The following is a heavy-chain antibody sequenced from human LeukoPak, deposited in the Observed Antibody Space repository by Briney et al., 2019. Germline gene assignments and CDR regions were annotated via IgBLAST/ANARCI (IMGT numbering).Heavy chain of an antibody. CDR2: IYSKTDGGTT. D-gene: IGHD6-19*01. Sequence: GGSLRLSCAASGFTFSNAWMRWVRQAPGRGLEWVSHIYSKTDGGTTAYAAPVKDRFTISRVDSKSTLYLQMNSLKTEDTAVYYCTTLRSLAFWGQGTLVTVSS. J-gene: IGHJ4*02. CDR3: TTLRSLAF. V-gene: IGHV3-15*01. CDR1: GFTFSNAW.